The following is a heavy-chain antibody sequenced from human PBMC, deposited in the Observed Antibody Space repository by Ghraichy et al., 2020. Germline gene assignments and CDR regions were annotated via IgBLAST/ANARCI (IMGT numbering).Heavy chain of an antibody. Sequence: GGSLRLSCAASGFTFSTYAMSWVRQAPGKGLEWVSTFSGSGGYTYYADSVKGRFTISRDNSKNTLYLQMSSLSADDTAVYYCAKDWSPTWNYLYYFESWGQGTLVTVSS. D-gene: IGHD1-7*01. CDR2: FSGSGGYT. V-gene: IGHV3-23*01. J-gene: IGHJ4*02. CDR3: AKDWSPTWNYLYYFES. CDR1: GFTFSTYA.